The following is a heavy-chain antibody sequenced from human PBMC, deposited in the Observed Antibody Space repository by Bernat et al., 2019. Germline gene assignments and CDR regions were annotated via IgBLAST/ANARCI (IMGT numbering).Heavy chain of an antibody. D-gene: IGHD2-2*02. V-gene: IGHV3-30*18. CDR3: AKAQYQLLYDYYYYGMDV. CDR1: GFTFSSYG. CDR2: ISYDGSNK. Sequence: QVQLVESGGGVVQPGRSLGLSCAASGFTFSSYGMHWVRQAPGKGLEWVAVISYDGSNKYYADSVKGRFTISRDNSKNTLYLQMNSLRAEDTAVYYCAKAQYQLLYDYYYYGMDVWGQGTTVTVSS. J-gene: IGHJ6*02.